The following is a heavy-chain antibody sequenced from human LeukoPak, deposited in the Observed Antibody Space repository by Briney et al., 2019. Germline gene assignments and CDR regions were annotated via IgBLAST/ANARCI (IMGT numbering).Heavy chain of an antibody. V-gene: IGHV1-24*01. CDR3: ATAGVSWWDFDY. D-gene: IGHD6-13*01. CDR2: FVPEDGET. Sequence: ASVKVSCKVSGYTLTELSMHWVRQAPGKGLEWMGGFVPEDGETIYAQKFQGRVTMTEDTSTDTAYMELSSLRSEDTTVYYCATAGVSWWDFDYWGQGTLVTVSS. CDR1: GYTLTELS. J-gene: IGHJ4*02.